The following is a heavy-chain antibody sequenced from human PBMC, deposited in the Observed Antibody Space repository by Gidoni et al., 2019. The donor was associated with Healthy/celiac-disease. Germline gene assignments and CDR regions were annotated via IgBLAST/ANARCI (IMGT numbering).Heavy chain of an antibody. J-gene: IGHJ5*02. CDR2: IYYSGST. D-gene: IGHD3-3*01. CDR3: ARTHDYDFWSGGMAWFDP. V-gene: IGHV4-39*01. Sequence: QLQLQESCPGLVKPSATLSLTCTVSRGSIRRSIYYWGWSRQPPGKGLEWIGSIYYSGSTYYNPSLKSRVTISVDTSKNQFSLKLSSVTAADTAVYYCARTHDYDFWSGGMAWFDPWGQGTLVTVSS. CDR1: RGSIRRSIYY.